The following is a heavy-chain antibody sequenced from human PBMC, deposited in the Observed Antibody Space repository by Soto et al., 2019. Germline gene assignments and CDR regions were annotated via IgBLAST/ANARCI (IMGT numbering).Heavy chain of an antibody. CDR3: ARDRGSSSSADLDY. V-gene: IGHV1-69*12. CDR1: GGTFSSYA. J-gene: IGHJ4*02. Sequence: QVQLVQSGAEVKKPGSQMKVSCKASGGTFSSYAISWVRQAPGQGLEWMGGIIPIFGTANYAQKFQGRVTITADESTSTAYMELSSLRSEDTAVYYCARDRGSSSSADLDYWGQGTLVTVSS. CDR2: IIPIFGTA. D-gene: IGHD6-6*01.